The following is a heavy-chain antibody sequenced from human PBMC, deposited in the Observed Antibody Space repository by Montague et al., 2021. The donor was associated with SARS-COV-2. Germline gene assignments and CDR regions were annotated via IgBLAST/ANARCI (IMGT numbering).Heavy chain of an antibody. V-gene: IGHV3-30*04. J-gene: IGHJ3*02. CDR2: ISYDGSNK. CDR3: ARGGGSGSYYGAFDI. Sequence: SLRLSCAAFGFTFSSYAMHWVRQAPGKGLEWVAVISYDGSNKYYADSVKGRFTISRDNSKNTLYLQMNSLRAEDTAVYYCARGGGSGSYYGAFDIWGQGTMVTVSS. CDR1: GFTFSSYA. D-gene: IGHD3-10*01.